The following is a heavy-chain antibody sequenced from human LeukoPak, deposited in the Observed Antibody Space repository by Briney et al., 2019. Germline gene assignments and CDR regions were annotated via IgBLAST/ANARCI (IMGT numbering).Heavy chain of an antibody. Sequence: SETLSLTCTVSGGSISSGYYWGWIRQPPGKGLEWIGSIYHSGSTYYNPSLKSRVTISVDTSKNQFSLKLSSVTAADTAVYYCAGNDYGDYADAFDIWGQGTMVTVSS. V-gene: IGHV4-38-2*02. J-gene: IGHJ3*02. D-gene: IGHD4-17*01. CDR3: AGNDYGDYADAFDI. CDR2: IYHSGST. CDR1: GGSISSGYY.